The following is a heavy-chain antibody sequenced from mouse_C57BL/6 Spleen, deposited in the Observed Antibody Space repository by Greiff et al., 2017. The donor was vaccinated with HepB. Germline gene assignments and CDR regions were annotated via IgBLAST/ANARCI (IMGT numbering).Heavy chain of an antibody. CDR1: GYAFSSSW. Sequence: QVQLQQSGPELVKPGVSVKISCKASGYAFSSSWMNWVKQRPGKGLEWIGRIYPGDGDTNYNGKFKGKATLTADKSSSTAYMQLSSLTSEDSAVYFCASGDYYGSSYYFDYWGQGTTLTVSS. CDR3: ASGDYYGSSYYFDY. D-gene: IGHD1-1*01. CDR2: IYPGDGDT. J-gene: IGHJ2*01. V-gene: IGHV1-82*01.